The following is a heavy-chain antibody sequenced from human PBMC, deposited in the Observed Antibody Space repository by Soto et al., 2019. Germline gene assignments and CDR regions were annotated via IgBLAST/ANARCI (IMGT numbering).Heavy chain of an antibody. CDR1: GFTFSSYG. Sequence: QVQLVESGGGVVQPGRSLRLSCAASGFTFSSYGMHWVRQAPGKGLEWVAVISYDGSNKYYADSVKGRFTISRDNSKNTLYLQMNGLRAEDTAVYYCAKDIAAAGHYGMDAWGQGTTVTVSS. V-gene: IGHV3-30*18. D-gene: IGHD6-13*01. CDR3: AKDIAAAGHYGMDA. J-gene: IGHJ6*02. CDR2: ISYDGSNK.